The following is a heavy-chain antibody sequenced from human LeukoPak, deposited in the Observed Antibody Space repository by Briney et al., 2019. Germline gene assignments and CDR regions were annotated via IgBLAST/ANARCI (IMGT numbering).Heavy chain of an antibody. J-gene: IGHJ4*02. V-gene: IGHV1-2*02. CDR2: INPNSGGT. CDR3: ATSRDYYDSSGHYLDFDY. CDR1: GYTFTGYY. D-gene: IGHD3-22*01. Sequence: GASVKVSCQASGYTFTGYYMHWVRQAPGQGLEWMGWINPNSGGTNYAQKFQGRVTMTRDTSISTAYMELSRLRSDDTAVYYCATSRDYYDSSGHYLDFDYWGQGTLVTVPS.